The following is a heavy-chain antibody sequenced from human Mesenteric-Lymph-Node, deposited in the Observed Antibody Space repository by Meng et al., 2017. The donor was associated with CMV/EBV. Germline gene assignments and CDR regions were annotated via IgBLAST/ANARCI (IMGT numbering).Heavy chain of an antibody. CDR1: GGSISSYY. J-gene: IGHJ5*02. Sequence: SETLSLTCTVSGGSISSYYWSWIRQPPGKGLEWIGYIYYSGSTNYNPSLKSRVTISVDTSKNQFSLKLSSVTAADTAVYYCARIYDYGGWFDPWGQGTLVTVSS. CDR2: IYYSGST. V-gene: IGHV4-59*12. D-gene: IGHD4-23*01. CDR3: ARIYDYGGWFDP.